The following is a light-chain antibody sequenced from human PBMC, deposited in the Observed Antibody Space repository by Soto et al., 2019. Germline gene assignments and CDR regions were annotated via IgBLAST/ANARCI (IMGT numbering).Light chain of an antibody. Sequence: QSVLTQPPSVSGAPGPRVTISCTGSSSNIGAGYDVHWYQQLPGTAPKLLIYGNSNRPSGVPDRFSGSKSGTSASLAITGLQAEDEADYYCQSYDSRLSGSGFGGGTKRTVL. CDR1: SSNIGAGYD. V-gene: IGLV1-40*01. J-gene: IGLJ3*02. CDR2: GNS. CDR3: QSYDSRLSGSG.